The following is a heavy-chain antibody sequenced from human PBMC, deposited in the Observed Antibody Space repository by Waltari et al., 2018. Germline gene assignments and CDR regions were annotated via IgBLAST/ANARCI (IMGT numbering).Heavy chain of an antibody. V-gene: IGHV1-46*01. J-gene: IGHJ4*02. CDR3: ARHLSKRRGPIDY. CDR1: GYTFSTYY. D-gene: IGHD1-1*01. CDR2: TTPTGSNT. Sequence: QVQLVQSGAEVKKPGASVKVSCKASGYTFSTYYIHWVRQAPGQGLEWMGITTPTGSNTSCAQKFQGRFTMTRDTSTSTVYMELSSLRSEDTAVYYCARHLSKRRGPIDYWGQGTLVIVSS.